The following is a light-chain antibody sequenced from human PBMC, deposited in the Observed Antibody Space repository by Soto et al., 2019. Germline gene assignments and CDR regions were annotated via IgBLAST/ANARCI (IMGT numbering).Light chain of an antibody. CDR1: SSNIGAGYD. V-gene: IGLV1-40*01. CDR2: GNS. Sequence: QPVLTQPPSVSGAPGQRVTISCTGSSSNIGAGYDVHWYQQLPGTAPKLLIYGNSNRPSGVPDRFSGSKSGTSASLAITGLQADDEADYYCQSYDSSVSKVVFGGGTKLTVL. J-gene: IGLJ2*01. CDR3: QSYDSSVSKVV.